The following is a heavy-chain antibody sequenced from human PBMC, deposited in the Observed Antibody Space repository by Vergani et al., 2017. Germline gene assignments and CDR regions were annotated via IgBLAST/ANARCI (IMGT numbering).Heavy chain of an antibody. Sequence: QLQLQESGPGLVKPSETLSLTCTVSGGSISSSSYYWGWIRQPPGKGLEWIGSIYYSGSTYYNPSLKSRVTISVDTSKNQFSLKLSSVTAADTAVYYCARDSPDSGSYDWYFDLWGRGTLVTVSS. D-gene: IGHD1-26*01. CDR2: IYYSGST. V-gene: IGHV4-39*07. J-gene: IGHJ2*01. CDR1: GGSISSSSYY. CDR3: ARDSPDSGSYDWYFDL.